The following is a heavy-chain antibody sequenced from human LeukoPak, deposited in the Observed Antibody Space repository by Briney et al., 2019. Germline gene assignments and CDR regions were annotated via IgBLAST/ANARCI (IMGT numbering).Heavy chain of an antibody. D-gene: IGHD3-16*02. CDR2: IYYSGST. Sequence: SETLSLTCTVSGGSISSSSYYWGWIRQPPGTGLEWIGSIYYSGSTYYNPSLKSRVTISVDTSKNQFSLKLSSVTAADTAVYYCARGHGDYVWGSYRSGMWFDYWGQGTLVTVSS. J-gene: IGHJ4*02. V-gene: IGHV4-39*07. CDR1: GGSISSSSYY. CDR3: ARGHGDYVWGSYRSGMWFDY.